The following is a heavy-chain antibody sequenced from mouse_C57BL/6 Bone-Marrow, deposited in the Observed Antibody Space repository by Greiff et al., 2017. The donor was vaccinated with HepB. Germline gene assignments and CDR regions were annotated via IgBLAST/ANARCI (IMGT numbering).Heavy chain of an antibody. V-gene: IGHV1-19*01. J-gene: IGHJ2*01. CDR2: INPYNGGT. CDR3: ARGGGSERDY. Sequence: VQLQQSGPVLVKPGASVKMSCKASGYTFTDYYMNWVKQSHGKSLEWIGVINPYNGGTSYNQKFKGKATLTVDKSSSTAYMELNSLTSEDSAVYYCARGGGSERDYWGQGTTLTVSS. CDR1: GYTFTDYY.